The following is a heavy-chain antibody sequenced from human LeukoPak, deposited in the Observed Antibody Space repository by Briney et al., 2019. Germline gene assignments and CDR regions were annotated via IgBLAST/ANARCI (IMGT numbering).Heavy chain of an antibody. CDR2: ISGSGGST. D-gene: IGHD5-18*01. CDR1: GFTFSSYA. CDR3: AKDLRSRAKPRVRDTAMVFFDY. J-gene: IGHJ4*02. V-gene: IGHV3-23*01. Sequence: GGSLRLSCAASGFTFSSYAMSWVRQAPGKGLEWVSAISGSGGSTYYADSVKGRVTIARDNSKTELYLQMNRLRAEDTAVYYCAKDLRSRAKPRVRDTAMVFFDYWGQGTLVTVSS.